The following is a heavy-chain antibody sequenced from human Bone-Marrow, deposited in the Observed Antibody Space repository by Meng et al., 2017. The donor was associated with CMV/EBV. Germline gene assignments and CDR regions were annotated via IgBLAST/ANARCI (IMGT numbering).Heavy chain of an antibody. V-gene: IGHV4-61*01. CDR3: VRELRYSRGWSRFDP. Sequence: QVQLQESGPGLVNPSETLSLTCTVSGVSVNSDYNYWSWIRQPPGKGLEWIGFFHYSGSSTYNPSLRSRVTISGDTSNNQFFLRLSSVTAADTAVYYCVRELRYSRGWSRFDPWGPGTLVTVSS. J-gene: IGHJ5*02. CDR2: FHYSGSS. CDR1: GVSVNSDYNY. D-gene: IGHD6-19*01.